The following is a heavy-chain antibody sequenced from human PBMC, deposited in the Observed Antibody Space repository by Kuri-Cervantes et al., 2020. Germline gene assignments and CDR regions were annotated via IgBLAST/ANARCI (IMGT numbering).Heavy chain of an antibody. V-gene: IGHV3-30*02. CDR1: GFMFSRYG. D-gene: IGHD5-12*01. CDR3: ARDRWGTYSDY. CDR2: IQYDGSKK. J-gene: IGHJ4*02. Sequence: GGSLRLSCAASGFMFSRYGMHWVRQAPGKGLEWVAFIQYDGSKKYYGDSVKGRFTISRDNAKNTLYLQMNSLRAEDTAVCYCARDRWGTYSDYWGQGTLVTVSS.